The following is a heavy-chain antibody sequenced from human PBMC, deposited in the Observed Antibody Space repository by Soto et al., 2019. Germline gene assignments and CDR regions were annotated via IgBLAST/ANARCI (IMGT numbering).Heavy chain of an antibody. V-gene: IGHV1-18*01. CDR1: GYTFSNFG. D-gene: IGHD1-26*01. CDR3: ARGETPIDY. Sequence: VRLVQCGAEVKKPGASVTVSCKASGYTFSNFGITWVRQAPGQGLEWMGWISAYNGNTNYAQNFQGRVTITTDTSTSPAYMELRSLRSEDTAVYYCARGETPIDYWGQGTLVTVSS. J-gene: IGHJ4*02. CDR2: ISAYNGNT.